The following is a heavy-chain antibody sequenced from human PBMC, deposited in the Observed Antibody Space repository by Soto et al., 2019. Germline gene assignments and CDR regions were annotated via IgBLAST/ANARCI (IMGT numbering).Heavy chain of an antibody. V-gene: IGHV1-18*01. CDR2: ISPYTGNT. J-gene: IGHJ6*02. Sequence: ASVKVSCKASGYIFVNYFIAWVRQAPGQGLEWMGWISPYTGNTHSATKVQGRLTMTTDTSTSTAYMDLGSLTSDDTAVYYCVMVDNYVTPTPQNVWGQGTTVTVSS. CDR1: GYIFVNYF. D-gene: IGHD3-16*01. CDR3: VMVDNYVTPTPQNV.